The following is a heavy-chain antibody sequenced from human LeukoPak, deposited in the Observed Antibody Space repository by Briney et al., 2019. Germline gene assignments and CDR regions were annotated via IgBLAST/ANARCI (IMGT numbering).Heavy chain of an antibody. CDR1: GFTVSDNY. D-gene: IGHD2-15*01. J-gene: IGHJ6*02. V-gene: IGHV3-66*01. CDR3: ARDVGYYTMDV. CDR2: IYTGGGT. Sequence: GGSLRLSCAASGFTVSDNYMSWVRQAPGKGLEWVSVIYTGGGTYYGDSVKGRFTISRDNSKNTLYLQMNSLRAEDTAVYYCARDVGYYTMDVWGQGTTVTVPS.